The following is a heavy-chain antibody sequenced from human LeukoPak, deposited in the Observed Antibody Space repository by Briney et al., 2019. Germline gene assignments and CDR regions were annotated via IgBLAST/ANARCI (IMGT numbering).Heavy chain of an antibody. CDR3: ARDPGQGY. CDR2: ISGDGTSI. J-gene: IGHJ4*02. V-gene: IGHV3-11*01. Sequence: GGSLRLSCAASGFSLTDTYMNWIRQVPGKGLEFVSYISGDGTSIFYAGSVKGRFTVSRDLAKNSLHLQMTSLRVEDTAVYYCARDPGQGYWGQGTLVTVSS. CDR1: GFSLTDTY.